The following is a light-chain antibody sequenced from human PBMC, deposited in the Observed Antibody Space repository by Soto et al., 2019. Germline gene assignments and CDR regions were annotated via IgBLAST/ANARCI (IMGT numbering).Light chain of an antibody. CDR2: GAS. Sequence: EIVMTQSPATLSVSPGERATLSCWASQGVSSFLAWYQQRPGQAPRLLIYGASTRATGIPARFSGSGSGTEFILTISSLQSEDFEVYYCQQYSDWPLTFGGGTKVEIK. CDR3: QQYSDWPLT. J-gene: IGKJ4*01. V-gene: IGKV3-15*01. CDR1: QGVSSF.